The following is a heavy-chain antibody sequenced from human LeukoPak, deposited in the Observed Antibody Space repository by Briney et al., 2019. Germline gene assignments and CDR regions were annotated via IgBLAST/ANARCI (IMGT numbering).Heavy chain of an antibody. Sequence: PGGSLRLSCAASGFTFSSYAMHWVRQAPGKGLEWVAVISKDGNSKYFADSVKGRFTISRDNSKNTLYLQMNSLRAEDTALYFCAKDPSSSGWYSHFDYWGQGTLVTVSS. CDR1: GFTFSSYA. J-gene: IGHJ4*02. CDR2: ISKDGNSK. D-gene: IGHD6-19*01. V-gene: IGHV3-30*04. CDR3: AKDPSSSGWYSHFDY.